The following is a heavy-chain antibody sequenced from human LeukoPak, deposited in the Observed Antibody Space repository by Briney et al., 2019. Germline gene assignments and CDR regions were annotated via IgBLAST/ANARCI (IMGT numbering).Heavy chain of an antibody. CDR2: SRNKANSHTT. J-gene: IGHJ4*02. D-gene: IGHD2-2*01. Sequence: GGSLRLSCAASGFTFSSYRMSWVRQAPGKGLEWVGRSRNKANSHTTEYAASVKGRFTISRDDSKNSLYLQMNSLKTEDTAVYYCARGEVGYCSRTTCYGFDHWGQGSLVTVSS. CDR3: ARGEVGYCSRTTCYGFDH. CDR1: GFTFSSYR. V-gene: IGHV3-72*01.